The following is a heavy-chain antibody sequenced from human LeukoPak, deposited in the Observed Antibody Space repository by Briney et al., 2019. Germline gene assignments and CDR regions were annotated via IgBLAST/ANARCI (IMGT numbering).Heavy chain of an antibody. V-gene: IGHV4-59*08. J-gene: IGHJ3*01. CDR1: GGSISTFY. CDR2: IFHTGHS. Sequence: PSETLSLTCTVSGGSISTFYWSWLRQPPGKGLEWIGYIFHTGHSNHTPSLKGRVTISVDTSKNQFSLNLNSVTAADTAMYYCARHPFSDGFDLWGQGTMVTVSS. CDR3: ARHPFSDGFDL.